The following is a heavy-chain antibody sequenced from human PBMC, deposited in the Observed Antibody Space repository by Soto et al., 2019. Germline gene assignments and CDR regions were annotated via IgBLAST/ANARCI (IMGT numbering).Heavy chain of an antibody. CDR3: ASEPQDYGDFR. Sequence: QVQLQESGPGLVKPSQTLSLTCTVSGASLSSDEYYWSWIRQPPGKGLEWIGYIYYSGNSYYNPSRKSRVTISIDTSENQCSLKVNSVTAADTAVYYCASEPQDYGDFRWGQGTLVTVSS. J-gene: IGHJ4*02. V-gene: IGHV4-30-4*01. CDR1: GASLSSDEYY. CDR2: IYYSGNS. D-gene: IGHD4-17*01.